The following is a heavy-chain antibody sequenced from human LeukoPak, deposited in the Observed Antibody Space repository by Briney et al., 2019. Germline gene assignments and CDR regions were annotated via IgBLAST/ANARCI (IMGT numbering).Heavy chain of an antibody. Sequence: PSETLSLTCTVLGPFRGYYWSWFRQPPGREREGFGYIYPGGSTNYNPSLESRVTISVDTSKNQFSLDLRSVTAADTAVYYCARQKCTSTSCLTKNAFDIWGQGTMVTVSS. CDR2: IYPGGST. D-gene: IGHD2-2*01. V-gene: IGHV4-4*09. CDR3: ARQKCTSTSCLTKNAFDI. CDR1: GPFRGYY. J-gene: IGHJ3*02.